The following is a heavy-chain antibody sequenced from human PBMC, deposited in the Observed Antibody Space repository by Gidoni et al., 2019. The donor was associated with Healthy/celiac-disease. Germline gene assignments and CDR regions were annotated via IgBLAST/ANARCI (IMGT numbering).Heavy chain of an antibody. V-gene: IGHV5-51*01. CDR1: GYSFPSYW. D-gene: IGHD6-13*01. Sequence: EEQLVQSGAAEKKPGESLKISCKGSGYSFPSYWIGWVRQMPGKGLEWMGIIYPGYSDTRYSPSFQGQVTISADKSISTAYLQWSSLKASDTAMYYCARKGSSSWYLSGWFDPWGQGTLVTVSS. CDR2: IYPGYSDT. CDR3: ARKGSSSWYLSGWFDP. J-gene: IGHJ5*02.